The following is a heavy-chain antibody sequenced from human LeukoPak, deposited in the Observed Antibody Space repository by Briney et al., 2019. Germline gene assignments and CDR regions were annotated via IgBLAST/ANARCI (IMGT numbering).Heavy chain of an antibody. J-gene: IGHJ5*02. CDR3: ARDRYCSSTSCSTGAWFDP. D-gene: IGHD2-2*01. Sequence: GGSLRLSCAASGFTFSSYSMNWVRQAPGKGLEWDSYISSSSSTIYYADSVKVRFTISRDNAKNSLYLQMNSLRAEDTAVYYCARDRYCSSTSCSTGAWFDPWGQGTLVTVSS. CDR2: ISSSSSTI. V-gene: IGHV3-48*01. CDR1: GFTFSSYS.